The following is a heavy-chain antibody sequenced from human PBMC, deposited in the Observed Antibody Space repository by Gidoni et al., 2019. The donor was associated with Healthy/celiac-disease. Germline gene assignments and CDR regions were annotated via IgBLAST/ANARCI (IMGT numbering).Heavy chain of an antibody. CDR2: IKQDGSDK. V-gene: IGHV3-7*01. Sequence: EVQLVVSGGGLVQPGGSLRLYCAASGSTFSSYWMSWVRQAPGKGLEWVANIKQDGSDKYYVDSVKGRFTISRDNAKNSLYLQMNSLRAEDTAVYYCARVGILRWFDPWGQGTLVTVSS. CDR1: GSTFSSYW. CDR3: ARVGILRWFDP. D-gene: IGHD1-20*01. J-gene: IGHJ5*02.